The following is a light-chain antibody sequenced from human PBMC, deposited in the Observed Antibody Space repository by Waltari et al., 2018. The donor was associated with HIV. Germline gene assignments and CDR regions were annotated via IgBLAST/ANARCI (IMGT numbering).Light chain of an antibody. J-gene: IGLJ2*01. CDR1: RLAGQS. CDR3: QAWDNIIAV. Sequence: YEVSQSDPVSVSPGQRVTISCVGARLAGQSVTWYQVKSGRSPQLVIDERNRRASGIPDRFSASKSGKTATLTISGIQPADEVQYFCQAWDNIIAVFGGGT. V-gene: IGLV3-1*01. CDR2: ERN.